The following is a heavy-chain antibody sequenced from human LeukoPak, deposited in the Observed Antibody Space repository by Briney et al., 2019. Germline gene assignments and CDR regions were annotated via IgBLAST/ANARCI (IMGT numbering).Heavy chain of an antibody. CDR2: LSSSSSYI. J-gene: IGHJ5*02. CDR1: GFTFSSYS. Sequence: GGSLRLSCAASGFTFSSYSMNWVRQAPGKGLEWVSSLSSSSSYIYYADSVKGRFTISRDNAKNSLYLQMNSLRAEDTAVYYCARSRGSSGWYRWFDPWGQGTLVTVSS. V-gene: IGHV3-21*01. D-gene: IGHD6-19*01. CDR3: ARSRGSSGWYRWFDP.